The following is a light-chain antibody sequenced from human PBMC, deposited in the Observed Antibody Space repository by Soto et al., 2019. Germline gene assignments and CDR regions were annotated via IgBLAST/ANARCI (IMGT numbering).Light chain of an antibody. CDR2: DAS. J-gene: IGKJ1*01. Sequence: IVMTQAPATLSVSKGESATLFCRASQSVSSSYLAWYQQKPGQAPGLLIYDASTRATGIPARFSGSGSGTEFNLTISSLQSEDFAIYYCRHYNNWPPETFGQGTMVDIK. CDR1: QSVSSSY. V-gene: IGKV3-15*01. CDR3: RHYNNWPPET.